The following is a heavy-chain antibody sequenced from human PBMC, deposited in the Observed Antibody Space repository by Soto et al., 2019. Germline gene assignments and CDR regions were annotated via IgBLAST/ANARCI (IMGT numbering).Heavy chain of an antibody. CDR1: GGSISGYY. V-gene: IGHV4-4*07. D-gene: IGHD3-3*01. J-gene: IGHJ5*02. Sequence: PSETLSLTXTVSGGSISGYYWTWIRQAAGKGLEWIGRIYSSGTTKYNPSLKSRVTMSLDTSKNQFSLRLSSVTATDTAVYYCARGQRFSDWFDPWGPGTLVTVSS. CDR3: ARGQRFSDWFDP. CDR2: IYSSGTT.